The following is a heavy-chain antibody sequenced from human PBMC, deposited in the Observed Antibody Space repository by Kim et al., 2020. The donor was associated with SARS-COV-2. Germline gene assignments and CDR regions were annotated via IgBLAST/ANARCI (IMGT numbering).Heavy chain of an antibody. V-gene: IGHV3-33*01. CDR1: GFNFNTYG. D-gene: IGHD3-3*01. CDR2: IWFDGSDE. J-gene: IGHJ6*02. Sequence: GGSLRLSCSASGFNFNTYGMHWVRQAPVKGLEWVAVIWFDGSDEYYADSVRGRFTISRDNSKDTLYLQMRSLRAEDTAVYYCARGPHYDSYSGYSDYYYGMDVWGQGTTVTVSS. CDR3: ARGPHYDSYSGYSDYYYGMDV.